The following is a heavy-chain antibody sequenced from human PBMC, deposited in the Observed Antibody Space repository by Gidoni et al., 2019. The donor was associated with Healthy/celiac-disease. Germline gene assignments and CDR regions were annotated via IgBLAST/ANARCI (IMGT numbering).Heavy chain of an antibody. V-gene: IGHV1-69*01. CDR3: ARIDDDQSYYYYGMDV. D-gene: IGHD3-3*01. CDR2: IIPIFGTA. CDR1: GGYFSSYA. Sequence: QAQLVQSGAEVKKPGSSVKVSCQASGGYFSSYAISWVRRAPGQGLEWMGGIIPIFGTATYAQKFQGRVTITADESTSTAYMELSSLRSEDTAVYYCARIDDDQSYYYYGMDVWGQGTTVTVSS. J-gene: IGHJ6*02.